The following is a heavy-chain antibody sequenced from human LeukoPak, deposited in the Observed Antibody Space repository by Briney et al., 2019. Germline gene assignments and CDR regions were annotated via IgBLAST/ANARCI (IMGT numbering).Heavy chain of an antibody. Sequence: GRFLRLSCAASGFTFSSYGMHWVRQAPGKGLEWVAVISYDGSNKYYADSVKGRFTISRDNSKNTLYLQMNSLRAEDTCVYYCAKGSDYPDNWGQGTLVTVSS. CDR1: GFTFSSYG. V-gene: IGHV3-30*18. CDR2: ISYDGSNK. CDR3: AKGSDYPDN. J-gene: IGHJ4*02.